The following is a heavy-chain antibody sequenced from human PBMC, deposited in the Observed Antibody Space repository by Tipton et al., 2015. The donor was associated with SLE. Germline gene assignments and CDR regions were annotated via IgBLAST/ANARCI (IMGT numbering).Heavy chain of an antibody. CDR3: AGLYGMDV. J-gene: IGHJ6*02. CDR1: GFTFDDYV. D-gene: IGHD3-16*01. V-gene: IGHV3-9*01. Sequence: SLRLSCAASGFTFDDYVMHWVRPTPGKGLEWVSGITWNSGDIHYADSVKGRFTISRDNAKNSLYLQMNSLRAEDTAVYYCAGLYGMDVWGQGTTVTVSS. CDR2: ITWNSGDI.